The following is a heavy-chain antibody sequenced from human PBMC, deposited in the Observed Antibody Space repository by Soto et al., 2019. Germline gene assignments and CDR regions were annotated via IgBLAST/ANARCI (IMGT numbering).Heavy chain of an antibody. CDR3: ARRDTIFGVVNVWFDP. J-gene: IGHJ5*02. CDR1: GGSFSGYY. Sequence: SETLSLTCAVYGGSFSGYYWSWIRQPPGKGLEWIGEINHSGSTNYNPSLKSRVTISVDTSKNQFSLKLSSVTAADTAVYYCARRDTIFGVVNVWFDPWGQGTLVTVSS. V-gene: IGHV4-34*01. D-gene: IGHD3-3*01. CDR2: INHSGST.